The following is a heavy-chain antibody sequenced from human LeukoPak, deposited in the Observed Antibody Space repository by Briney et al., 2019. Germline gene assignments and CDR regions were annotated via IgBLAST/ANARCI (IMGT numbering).Heavy chain of an antibody. CDR2: INPSGGST. CDR3: ARDPHEFSSGWSQFDY. CDR1: GYTFTSYY. D-gene: IGHD6-19*01. Sequence: GASVKVSCKASGYTFTSYYMHWVRQAPGQGLEWMGIINPSGGSTSYAQKFQSRVTMTRDTSTSTVYMELSSLRSDDTAVYYCARDPHEFSSGWSQFDYWGQGTLVTVSS. V-gene: IGHV1-46*01. J-gene: IGHJ4*02.